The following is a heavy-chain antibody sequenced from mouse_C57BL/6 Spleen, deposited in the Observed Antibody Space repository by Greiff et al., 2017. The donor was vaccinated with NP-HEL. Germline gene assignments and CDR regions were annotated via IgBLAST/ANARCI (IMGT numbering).Heavy chain of an antibody. V-gene: IGHV1-4*01. CDR3: RLLRLEWYFDV. CDR1: GYTFTSYT. J-gene: IGHJ1*03. D-gene: IGHD1-1*01. CDR2: INPSSGYT. Sequence: QVQLQQSGAELARPGASVKISCKASGYTFTSYTMHWVKQRPGKGLEWIGDINPSSGYTKYNQKFKDKATLTADKSSSTAYMQLSSLTSEDSAVYYCRLLRLEWYFDVWGTGTTVTVSS.